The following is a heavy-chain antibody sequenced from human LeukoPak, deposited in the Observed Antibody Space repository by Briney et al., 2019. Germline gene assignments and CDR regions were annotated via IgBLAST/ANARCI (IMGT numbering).Heavy chain of an antibody. Sequence: PSETLSLTCAVYGGSFSGYYWSWIRQPPGKGLEWIGYIYYSGSTNYNPSLKSRVTISVDTSKSQFSLKLSSVTAADTAVYYCARGHRFGDLMGAFDIWGQGTMVTVSS. D-gene: IGHD3-10*01. CDR2: IYYSGST. V-gene: IGHV4-59*01. J-gene: IGHJ3*02. CDR1: GGSFSGYY. CDR3: ARGHRFGDLMGAFDI.